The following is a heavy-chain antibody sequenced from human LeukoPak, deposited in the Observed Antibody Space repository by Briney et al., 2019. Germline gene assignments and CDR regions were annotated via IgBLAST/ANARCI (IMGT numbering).Heavy chain of an antibody. CDR1: GGSISSYY. Sequence: SETLSLTCTVSGGSISSYYWSWIRQAPGKGLEWIGYIYYSGSTNYNPSLKSRVTISVDTSKNQFSLKLSSVTAADTAVYYCARDRRYYDSSGYFDYWGQGTLVTVSS. D-gene: IGHD3-22*01. CDR3: ARDRRYYDSSGYFDY. J-gene: IGHJ4*02. CDR2: IYYSGST. V-gene: IGHV4-59*12.